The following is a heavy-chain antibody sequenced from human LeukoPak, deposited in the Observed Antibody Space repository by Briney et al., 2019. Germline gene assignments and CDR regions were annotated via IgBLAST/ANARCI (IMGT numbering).Heavy chain of an antibody. J-gene: IGHJ4*02. V-gene: IGHV3-30*18. Sequence: GASLRLSCAPSGLTLRSYGMRWARQAPGGGREWVAAISVDRGNKEYVDSVKVRFTISRDNSKNTLYLQMNSLRAEDTTVYYWAKGLDSRRELAPFDYWGQGSLVSVSS. D-gene: IGHD1-26*01. CDR2: ISVDRGNK. CDR1: GLTLRSYG. CDR3: AKGLDSRRELAPFDY.